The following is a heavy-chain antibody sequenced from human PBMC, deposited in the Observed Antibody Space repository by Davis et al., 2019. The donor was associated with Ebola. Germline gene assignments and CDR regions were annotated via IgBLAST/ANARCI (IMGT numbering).Heavy chain of an antibody. Sequence: PSETLSPTCAASGFTFSSYWMSWVRQAPGKGLEWVANIKQDGSEKYYVDSVKGRFTISRDNAKNSLYLQMNSLRAEDTAVYYCARDQYAAGMYYYGMDVWGQGTTVTVSS. CDR1: GFTFSSYW. CDR3: ARDQYAAGMYYYGMDV. CDR2: IKQDGSEK. V-gene: IGHV3-7*01. D-gene: IGHD6-19*01. J-gene: IGHJ6*02.